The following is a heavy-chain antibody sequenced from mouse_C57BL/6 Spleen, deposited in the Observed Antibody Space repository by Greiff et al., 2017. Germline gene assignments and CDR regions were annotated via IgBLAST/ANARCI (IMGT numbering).Heavy chain of an antibody. CDR1: GYAFSSSW. Sequence: QVQLQQSGPELVKPGASVKISCKASGYAFSSSWMNWVKQRPGKGLEWIGRIYPGDGDTNYNGKFKGKATLTADKSSSTAYMQLSSLTSEDSAVYLCARSDYYGSSHFDYWGQGTTLTVSS. J-gene: IGHJ2*01. CDR3: ARSDYYGSSHFDY. CDR2: IYPGDGDT. D-gene: IGHD1-1*01. V-gene: IGHV1-82*01.